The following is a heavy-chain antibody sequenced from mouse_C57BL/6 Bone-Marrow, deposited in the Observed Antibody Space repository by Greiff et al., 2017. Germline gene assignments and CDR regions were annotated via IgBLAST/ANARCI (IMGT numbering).Heavy chain of an antibody. J-gene: IGHJ4*01. V-gene: IGHV1-64*01. CDR2: IHPTSGST. CDR3: ARPYYYGTFMDY. D-gene: IGHD1-1*01. CDR1: GYTFTSYW. Sequence: QVQLQQPVAELVKPGASVKLSCKASGYTFTSYWMHWVKQRPGQGLEWIGMIHPTSGSTNYNEKFKSKATLTVDKSSSTAYMQLSSLTSEDSAVYYCARPYYYGTFMDYWGRGTSVTVSA.